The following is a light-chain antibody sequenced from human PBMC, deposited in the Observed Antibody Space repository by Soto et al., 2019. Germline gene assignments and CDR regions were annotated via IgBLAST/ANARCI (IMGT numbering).Light chain of an antibody. Sequence: QSVLTQPPSVSGAPGQRVTISCTGTTSNIGAGYDVHWYQQLPGTAPKLLIYADNNRPSGVPDRFSDSMSGTSASLAITGLQAEDEADYYCQSYDSSLSGYVFGGGTKLTVL. CDR2: ADN. CDR1: TSNIGAGYD. J-gene: IGLJ2*01. V-gene: IGLV1-40*01. CDR3: QSYDSSLSGYV.